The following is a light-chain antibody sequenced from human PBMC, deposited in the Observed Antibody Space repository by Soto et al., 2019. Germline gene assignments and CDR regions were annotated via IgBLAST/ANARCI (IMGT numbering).Light chain of an antibody. CDR2: DVS. Sequence: QSALTQPASVSGSPGQSSTISCTGTSSDIGGYNYVSWFQQHPGKAPKLMISDVSNRPSGVSNRFSGSKSGNTASLTTSGLQAEDEADYYCSSYTSGSTFYVFGTGTKVTVL. V-gene: IGLV2-14*01. CDR3: SSYTSGSTFYV. J-gene: IGLJ1*01. CDR1: SSDIGGYNY.